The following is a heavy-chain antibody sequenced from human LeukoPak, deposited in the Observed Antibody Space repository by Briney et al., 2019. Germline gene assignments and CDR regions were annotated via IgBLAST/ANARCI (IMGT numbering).Heavy chain of an antibody. J-gene: IGHJ3*01. V-gene: IGHV3-23*01. CDR3: GRDPNGDYVGAFEF. CDR1: EFNFASYA. Sequence: GRSLRLSCVASEFNFASYAMTWVRLTPGKGLEWVSSIGGSGLYTNYADSVRGRFTISRDNSKNTLYLQMNSLRAEDTAVYYCGRDPNGDYVGAFEFWGQGTLVSVSS. D-gene: IGHD4-17*01. CDR2: IGGSGLYT.